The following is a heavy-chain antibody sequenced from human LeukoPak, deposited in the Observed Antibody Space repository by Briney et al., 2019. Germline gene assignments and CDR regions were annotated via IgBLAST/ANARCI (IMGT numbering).Heavy chain of an antibody. CDR2: ISAYNGNT. CDR3: ARDRRDGYNNYYYYYGMDV. V-gene: IGHV1-18*01. J-gene: IGHJ6*02. Sequence: ASVKVSCKASGYTFTSYGISWVRQAPGQGLEWMGWISAYNGNTNYAQKLQGRVTITADESTSTAYMELSSLRSEDTAVYYCARDRRDGYNNYYYYYGMDVWGQGTTVTVSS. CDR1: GYTFTSYG. D-gene: IGHD5-24*01.